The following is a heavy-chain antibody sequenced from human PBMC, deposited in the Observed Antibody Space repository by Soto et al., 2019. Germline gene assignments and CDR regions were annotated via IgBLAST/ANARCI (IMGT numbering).Heavy chain of an antibody. V-gene: IGHV4-31*11. CDR1: GGSITSGAYY. CDR3: ARYYFDSSGYSNWFDP. D-gene: IGHD3-22*01. Sequence: SETLSLTFALSGGSITSGAYYWPWIRQHQGKGLEWIAYIHYSGRTYYNPSLKSRVTISVDTSNNQFSLKLSSVTAADTAVYYCARYYFDSSGYSNWFDPWGQGTLVTVSS. CDR2: IHYSGRT. J-gene: IGHJ5*02.